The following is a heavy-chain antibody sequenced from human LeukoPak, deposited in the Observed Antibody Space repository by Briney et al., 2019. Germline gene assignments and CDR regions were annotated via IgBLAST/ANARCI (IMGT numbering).Heavy chain of an antibody. J-gene: IGHJ3*02. Sequence: SETLSLTCAVYGGSFSGYYWSWIRQPAGKGLEWIGRISSSGSTNYNPSLKSRVTISVDTSKNQFSLKLSSVTAADTAVYFCARGPYSYDSSGAFDIWGQGTMVTVSS. CDR2: ISSSGST. D-gene: IGHD3-22*01. V-gene: IGHV4-59*10. CDR3: ARGPYSYDSSGAFDI. CDR1: GGSFSGYY.